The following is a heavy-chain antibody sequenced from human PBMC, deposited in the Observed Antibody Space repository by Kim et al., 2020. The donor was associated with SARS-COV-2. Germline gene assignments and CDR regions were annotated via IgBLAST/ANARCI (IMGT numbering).Heavy chain of an antibody. V-gene: IGHV3-53*01. J-gene: IGHJ6*02. CDR3: ARDQWVYNNYNYHHNAMDV. Sequence: GRFTISRDNSKNTLYLQMNSLRAEDTAVYYCARDQWVYNNYNYHHNAMDVWGQGTTVTVSS. D-gene: IGHD1-7*01.